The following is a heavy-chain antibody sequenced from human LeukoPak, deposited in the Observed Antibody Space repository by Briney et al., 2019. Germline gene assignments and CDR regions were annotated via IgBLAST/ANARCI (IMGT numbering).Heavy chain of an antibody. CDR2: IYYSGST. J-gene: IGHJ3*02. Sequence: SETLSLTCAVYGGSFSSYYWGWIRQPPGKGLEWIGSIYYSGSTYYNPSLKSRVTISVDTSKNQFSLKLSSVTAADTAVYYCARDDAFDIWGQGTMVTVSS. V-gene: IGHV4-39*07. CDR3: ARDDAFDI. CDR1: GGSFSSYY.